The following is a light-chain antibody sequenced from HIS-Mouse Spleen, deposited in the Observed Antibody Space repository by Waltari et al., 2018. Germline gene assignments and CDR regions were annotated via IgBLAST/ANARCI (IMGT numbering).Light chain of an antibody. J-gene: IGLJ2*01. CDR2: EDS. CDR1: ALPKKY. CDR3: YSTDSSGNHRV. V-gene: IGLV3-10*01. Sequence: SYELTQPPSVSVSPGQTARIICSGDALPKKYAYWYQQKSGQAPVLVIYEDSKRPPGIPGGFSGYSSETMATLTISGAQVEDEADYYCYSTDSSGNHRVFGGGTKLTVL.